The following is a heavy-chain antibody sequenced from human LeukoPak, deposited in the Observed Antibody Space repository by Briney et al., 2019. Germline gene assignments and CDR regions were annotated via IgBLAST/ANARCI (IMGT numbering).Heavy chain of an antibody. CDR1: GFSLSTSGVG. CDR3: AHRRFGSKTIPFYYMDV. D-gene: IGHD2-2*02. CDR2: IYWDDDK. Sequence: SGPTLVNPTQTLTLTCTFSGFSLSTSGVGVGWIRQPPGKALEWLALIYWDDDKRYSPSLKSRLTITKDTSKNQVVLTMTNMDPVDTATYYCAHRRFGSKTIPFYYMDVWGKGTTVTVPS. V-gene: IGHV2-5*02. J-gene: IGHJ6*03.